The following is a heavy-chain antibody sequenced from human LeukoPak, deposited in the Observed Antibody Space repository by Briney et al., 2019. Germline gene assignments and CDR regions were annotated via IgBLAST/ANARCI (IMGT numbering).Heavy chain of an antibody. D-gene: IGHD4-17*01. CDR2: ISYDGSNK. Sequence: GGSLRPSWAASGFTFSSYGMHWVRQAPGKGLEWVAVISYDGSNKYYADSVKGRFTISRDNSKNTLYLQMNSLRAEDTAVYYCAKEPPYGDYPLCPPDYWGQGTLVTVSS. J-gene: IGHJ4*02. CDR3: AKEPPYGDYPLCPPDY. CDR1: GFTFSSYG. V-gene: IGHV3-30*18.